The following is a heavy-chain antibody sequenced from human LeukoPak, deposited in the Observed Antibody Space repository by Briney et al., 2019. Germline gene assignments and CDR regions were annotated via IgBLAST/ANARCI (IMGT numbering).Heavy chain of an antibody. CDR1: GFTFSNYD. J-gene: IGHJ4*02. CDR3: AKARGGTYQPYFFHY. V-gene: IGHV3-23*01. Sequence: PGGSLRLSCGASGFTFSNYDMNWVRQAPGKGLEWVSRISSGGDIYYVDSVYCRFTISRDDSKNTLYLQMNSLRAEDTAVYYCAKARGGTYQPYFFHYWGGGPLVSV. CDR2: ISSGGDI. D-gene: IGHD1-26*01.